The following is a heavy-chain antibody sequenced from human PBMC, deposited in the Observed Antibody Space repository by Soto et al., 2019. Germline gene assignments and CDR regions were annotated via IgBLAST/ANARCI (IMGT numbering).Heavy chain of an antibody. CDR1: GFTFSSYS. J-gene: IGHJ5*02. V-gene: IGHV3-48*01. D-gene: IGHD3-3*01. CDR3: ARDYDFWSGFWFDP. CDR2: ISSSSSTI. Sequence: GGSLRLSCAASGFTFSSYSMNWVRQAPGKGLEWVSYISSSSSTIYYADSVKGRFTISRDNAKNSLYLQMNSLRAEDTAVYYCARDYDFWSGFWFDPWGQGTLVTVSS.